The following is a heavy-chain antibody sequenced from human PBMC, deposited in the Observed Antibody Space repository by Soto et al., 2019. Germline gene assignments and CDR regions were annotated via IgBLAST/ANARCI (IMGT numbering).Heavy chain of an antibody. D-gene: IGHD4-17*01. V-gene: IGHV1-69*01. CDR1: GGTFSSYA. J-gene: IGHJ6*02. CDR2: IIPIFGTA. Sequence: QVQLVQSGAEVKKPGSSVKVSCKASGGTFSSYAISWVRQAPGQGLEWMGGIIPIFGTANYAQKFQGRVTITADESTSTAYMELSSLRSEDTAVYYCARVHALRTTYYYYYDGMDVWGQGTTVTVSS. CDR3: ARVHALRTTYYYYYDGMDV.